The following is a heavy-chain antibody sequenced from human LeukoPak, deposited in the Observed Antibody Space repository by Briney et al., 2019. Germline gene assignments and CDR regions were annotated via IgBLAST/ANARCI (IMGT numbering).Heavy chain of an antibody. Sequence: GGSLRLSCAASGFTFDDYAMHWVRQAPGKGLEWVSLISWDGGNTNYADSVKGRFTISRDNSKNSLYLQMHSLRAEDTARYYCVEESESGGYRYFRHWGQGTLVTVSS. CDR2: ISWDGGNT. CDR1: GFTFDDYA. D-gene: IGHD3-22*01. V-gene: IGHV3-43D*04. CDR3: VEESESGGYRYFRH. J-gene: IGHJ1*01.